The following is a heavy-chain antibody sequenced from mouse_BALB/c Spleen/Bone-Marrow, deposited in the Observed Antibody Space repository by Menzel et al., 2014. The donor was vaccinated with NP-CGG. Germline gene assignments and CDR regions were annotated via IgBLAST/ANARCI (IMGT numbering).Heavy chain of an antibody. V-gene: IGHV2-6-7*01. CDR2: IWGDGST. CDR1: GFSLTGYS. J-gene: IGHJ4*01. D-gene: IGHD2-4*01. CDR3: ARDSFLITRALDY. Sequence: VQVVESGPGLVAPSQSLSITCTVSGFSLTGYSVSWVRQPPGKGLEWLGMIWGDGSTDYNSALKSRLSISKDNSKSQVFLKMNSLQTDDTARYYCARDSFLITRALDYWGQGTSVTVSS.